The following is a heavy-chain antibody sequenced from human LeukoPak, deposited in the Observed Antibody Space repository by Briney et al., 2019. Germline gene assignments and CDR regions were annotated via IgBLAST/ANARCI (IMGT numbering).Heavy chain of an antibody. D-gene: IGHD6-6*01. Sequence: SETLSLTCTVSGGSISSYYWSWIRQPPGKGLEWIGYIYYSGSTNYNPSLKSRVTISVDTSKNQFSLKLSSVTAADTAVYYCARDVSSSGLFDYWGQGTLVTVSS. CDR2: IYYSGST. CDR1: GGSISSYY. V-gene: IGHV4-59*01. J-gene: IGHJ4*02. CDR3: ARDVSSSGLFDY.